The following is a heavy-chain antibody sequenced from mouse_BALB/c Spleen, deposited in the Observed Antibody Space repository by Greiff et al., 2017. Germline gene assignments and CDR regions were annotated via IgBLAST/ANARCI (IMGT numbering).Heavy chain of an antibody. J-gene: IGHJ1*01. CDR1: GYTFTSYW. Sequence: QVQLQQPGAELVKPGASVKLSCKASGYTFTSYWMHWVKQRPGQGLEWIGEINPSNGRTNYNEKFKSKATLTVDKSSSSAYMQLSSLTSVDSAVYYCARGGIIHYYGHWDFDVWGAGTTVTVSS. CDR3: ARGGIIHYYGHWDFDV. CDR2: INPSNGRT. D-gene: IGHD1-2*01. V-gene: IGHV1S81*02.